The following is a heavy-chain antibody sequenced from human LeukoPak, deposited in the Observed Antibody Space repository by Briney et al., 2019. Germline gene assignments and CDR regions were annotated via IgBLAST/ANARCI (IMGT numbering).Heavy chain of an antibody. J-gene: IGHJ6*03. CDR1: GYTITDYY. Sequence: ASVKVSCKASGYTITDYYLHWVRQAPGQGLEWMGWIIPNTGGTNYAQKFQDWVTMSSDTSISTAYMELSSLRSEDTAVYYCATGRKTTYYYYYMDVWGKGTTVTVSS. CDR2: IIPNTGGT. D-gene: IGHD4-11*01. V-gene: IGHV1-2*04. CDR3: ATGRKTTYYYYYMDV.